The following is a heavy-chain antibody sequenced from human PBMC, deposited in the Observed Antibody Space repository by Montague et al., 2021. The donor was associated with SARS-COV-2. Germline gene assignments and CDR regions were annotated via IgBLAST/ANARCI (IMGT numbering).Heavy chain of an antibody. J-gene: IGHJ4*02. V-gene: IGHV4-39*01. CDR1: GDSITNTRYF. CDR2: IYHNGKT. CDR3: AVELNYFFDY. D-gene: IGHD1-7*01. Sequence: SETLSLTCNVSGDSITNTRYFWGWIRQPPGKALEWIGSIYHNGKTYYNPSLERRALLSIDTSKNQFSLRLSSVIASVTAVYYCAVELNYFFDYWGQGFLVSVSS.